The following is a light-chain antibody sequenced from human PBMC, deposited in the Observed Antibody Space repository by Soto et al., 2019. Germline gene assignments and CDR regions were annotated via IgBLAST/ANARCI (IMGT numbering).Light chain of an antibody. Sequence: DIQMTQSPSSLSASVGDRVTITCRASQTISNFVNWHQQKLGRAPRLLIYAASSLQSGVPSRFSGSGSGTDFTLTISSLQPEDFATYYCQQSYNTVWTFGQGTKVDIK. CDR3: QQSYNTVWT. J-gene: IGKJ1*01. V-gene: IGKV1-39*01. CDR2: AAS. CDR1: QTISNF.